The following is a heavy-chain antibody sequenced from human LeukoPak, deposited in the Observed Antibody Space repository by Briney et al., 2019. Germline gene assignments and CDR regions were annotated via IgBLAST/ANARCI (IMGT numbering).Heavy chain of an antibody. CDR3: AHTGRDGYIPSPDAFDI. CDR1: GGSISSYYW. CDR2: IYWDDDK. D-gene: IGHD5-24*01. J-gene: IGHJ3*02. Sequence: TLSLTCTVSGGSISSYYWSWIRQPPGKALEWLALIYWDDDKRYSPSLKSRLTITKDTSKNQVVLTMTNMDPVDTATYYCAHTGRDGYIPSPDAFDIWGQGTMVTVSS. V-gene: IGHV2-5*08.